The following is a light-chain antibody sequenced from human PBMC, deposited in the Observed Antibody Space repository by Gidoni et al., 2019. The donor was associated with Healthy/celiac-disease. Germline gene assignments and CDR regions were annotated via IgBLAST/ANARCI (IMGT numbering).Light chain of an antibody. CDR3: MQALQTPRT. Sequence: DIGMTQSPLSLLVTPGEPASISCRSSQSLLHSNGYNYLDWYMQKAGQSPQLLIYLGSNRASGVPDRFSGRGSGTDFTLKISRVEAEDVGVYYCMQALQTPRTFGQGTKVEIK. CDR2: LGS. CDR1: QSLLHSNGYNY. J-gene: IGKJ1*01. V-gene: IGKV2-28*01.